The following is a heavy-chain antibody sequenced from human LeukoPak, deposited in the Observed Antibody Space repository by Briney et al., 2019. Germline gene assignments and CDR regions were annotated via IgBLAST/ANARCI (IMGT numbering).Heavy chain of an antibody. CDR3: ATYDHYDSSGYDY. CDR2: ISPNSGGT. J-gene: IGHJ4*02. D-gene: IGHD3-22*01. V-gene: IGHV1-2*02. Sequence: ASVKVSCKASGYTFTGYYMHWVRQAPGQGLEWMGWISPNSGGTNYAQKFQGRVTMTRDTPISTAYMELSRLRSDDTAVYYCATYDHYDSSGYDYWGQGTLVTVSS. CDR1: GYTFTGYY.